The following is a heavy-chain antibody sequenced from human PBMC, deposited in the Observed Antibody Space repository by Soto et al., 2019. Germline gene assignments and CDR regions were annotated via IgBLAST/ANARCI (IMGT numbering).Heavy chain of an antibody. CDR1: GYTFTGYY. CDR2: INPNSGGT. D-gene: IGHD2-15*01. J-gene: IGHJ6*03. Sequence: ASVKVSCKASGYTFTGYYMHLVRQAPGQGLEWMGWINPNSGGTNYAQKFQGWVTMTRDTSISTAYMELSRLRSDDTAVYYCARDSRRYCSGGSCYSSSYYYYMDVWVKETTVTVSS. CDR3: ARDSRRYCSGGSCYSSSYYYYMDV. V-gene: IGHV1-2*04.